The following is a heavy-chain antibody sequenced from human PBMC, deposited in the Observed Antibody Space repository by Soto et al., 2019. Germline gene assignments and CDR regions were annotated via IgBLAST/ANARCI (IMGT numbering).Heavy chain of an antibody. Sequence: ASVKVSCKASGYTFTSYGISWVRQAPGQGLEWMGWISAYNGNTNYAQKLQGRVTMTTDTSTSTAYMELRSLRSDDTAVYYCARSSVVVSDIPDALDIWGQGTVVPVSS. D-gene: IGHD2-21*01. CDR3: ARSSVVVSDIPDALDI. CDR2: ISAYNGNT. CDR1: GYTFTSYG. V-gene: IGHV1-18*01. J-gene: IGHJ3*02.